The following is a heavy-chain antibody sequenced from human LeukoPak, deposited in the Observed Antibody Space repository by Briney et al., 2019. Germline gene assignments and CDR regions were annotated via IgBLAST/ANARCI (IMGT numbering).Heavy chain of an antibody. V-gene: IGHV3-7*01. D-gene: IGHD4-17*01. CDR2: IKQDGSEK. CDR3: ARPMTTVFPDAFDI. J-gene: IGHJ3*02. Sequence: AGGSLRLSCAASGFTFSSYWMSWVRQAPGKGLEWVANIKQDGSEKYYVDSVKGRFTISRDNAKNSLYLQMNSLRAEDTAVYYCARPMTTVFPDAFDIWGQGTMVTVSS. CDR1: GFTFSSYW.